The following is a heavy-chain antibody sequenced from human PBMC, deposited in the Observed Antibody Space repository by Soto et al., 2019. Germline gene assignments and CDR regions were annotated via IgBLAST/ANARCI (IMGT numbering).Heavy chain of an antibody. CDR1: GFTFSSYG. V-gene: IGHV3-33*03. Sequence: GGSLRLSCAASGFTFSSYGMHWVRQAPGKGLEWVAVIWYDGSNKYYADSVKGRFTISRDNAKNSLYLQMNSLRAEDTAVYYCATPTLYSSHGGPWGQGTLVTVSS. J-gene: IGHJ5*02. CDR3: ATPTLYSSHGGP. CDR2: IWYDGSNK. D-gene: IGHD6-19*01.